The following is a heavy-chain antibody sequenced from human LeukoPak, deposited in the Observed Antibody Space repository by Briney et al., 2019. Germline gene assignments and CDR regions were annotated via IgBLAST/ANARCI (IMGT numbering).Heavy chain of an antibody. CDR3: AKEDPNRRYYYYMDV. D-gene: IGHD1-14*01. J-gene: IGHJ6*03. CDR2: ISSSGSTI. V-gene: IGHV3-11*01. CDR1: GFTFSDYY. Sequence: GGSLRLSCAASGFTFSDYYMSWIRQAPGKGLEWVSYISSSGSTIYYADSVKGRFTISRDNAKNSLYLQMNSLRAEDTAVYYCAKEDPNRRYYYYMDVWGKGTTVTISS.